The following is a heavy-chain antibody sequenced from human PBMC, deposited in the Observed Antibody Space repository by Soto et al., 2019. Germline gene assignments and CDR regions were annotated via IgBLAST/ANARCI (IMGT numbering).Heavy chain of an antibody. Sequence: GESLKISCKGSGYSFTSYWIGWVRQMPGKGLEWMGIIYPGDSDTRYSPSFQGQVTISADKSISTAYLQWSSLKASDTAMYYCARYHYGENILGDYYYMDVWGKGTTVTVSS. CDR1: GYSFTSYW. D-gene: IGHD4-17*01. V-gene: IGHV5-51*01. CDR2: IYPGDSDT. J-gene: IGHJ6*03. CDR3: ARYHYGENILGDYYYMDV.